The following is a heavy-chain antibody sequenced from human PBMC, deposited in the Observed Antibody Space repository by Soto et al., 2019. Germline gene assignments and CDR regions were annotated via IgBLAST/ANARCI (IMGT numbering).Heavy chain of an antibody. CDR2: IYTSGST. D-gene: IGHD4-17*01. Sequence: PSETLSPTCTVSGGSISSYYWSWIRQPAGKGLEWIGRIYTSGSTNYNPSLKSRVTMSVDTSKNQFSLKLSSVTAADTAVYYCARDGTVTTHYYFGMDVWGQGTTVTVSS. V-gene: IGHV4-4*07. CDR3: ARDGTVTTHYYFGMDV. J-gene: IGHJ6*02. CDR1: GGSISSYY.